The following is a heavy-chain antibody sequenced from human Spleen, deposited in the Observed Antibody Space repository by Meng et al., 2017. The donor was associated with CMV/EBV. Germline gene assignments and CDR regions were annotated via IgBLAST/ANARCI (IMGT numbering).Heavy chain of an antibody. Sequence: GGYLRLSCAASEFTFSGYSMNWVRQAPGKGLEWVSYISFSSSSIYYADSVKGRFTISRDNAKKSLFLQMNSLRAEDTAVYYCARDRDIVAHGSGAFDIWGQGTMVTVS. D-gene: IGHD2-15*01. CDR3: ARDRDIVAHGSGAFDI. CDR2: ISFSSSSI. V-gene: IGHV3-48*04. CDR1: EFTFSGYS. J-gene: IGHJ3*02.